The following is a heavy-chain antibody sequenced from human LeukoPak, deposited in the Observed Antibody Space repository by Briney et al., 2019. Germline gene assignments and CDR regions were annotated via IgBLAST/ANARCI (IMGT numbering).Heavy chain of an antibody. Sequence: WASVKVSCKASGYTFTSYYMHWVRQAPGQGLEWMGWISADNGNTYYTQNFQGRVSMTTDTSTSTAYMEVRSLRSDDTAVFYCARVDILTGYYFFDSWGQGTLVTVSS. D-gene: IGHD3-9*01. V-gene: IGHV1-18*04. CDR3: ARVDILTGYYFFDS. CDR2: ISADNGNT. J-gene: IGHJ4*02. CDR1: GYTFTSYY.